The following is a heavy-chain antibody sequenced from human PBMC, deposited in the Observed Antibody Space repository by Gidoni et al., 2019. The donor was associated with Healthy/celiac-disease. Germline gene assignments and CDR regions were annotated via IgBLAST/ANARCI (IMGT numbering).Heavy chain of an antibody. CDR3: ARGNPYYYYMDV. V-gene: IGHV3-30-3*01. D-gene: IGHD4-4*01. CDR2: ISYDGSNK. CDR1: GFTFSSYA. J-gene: IGHJ6*03. Sequence: QLQLVESGGGVVQPGRSLKLSCAASGFTFSSYAMPWVSQAPGKGVEWVAVISYDGSNKYYADSVKGRFTISRDNSKNTRYLQMNSLRAEDTAVYYCARGNPYYYYMDVWGKGTTVTVSS.